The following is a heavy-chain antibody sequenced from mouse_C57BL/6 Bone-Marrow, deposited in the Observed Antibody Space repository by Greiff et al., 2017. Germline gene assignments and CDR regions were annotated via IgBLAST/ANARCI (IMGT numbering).Heavy chain of an antibody. V-gene: IGHV1-47*01. CDR1: GYTFTTYP. D-gene: IGHD1-1*01. Sequence: VQLVESGAELVKPGASVKMSCKASGYTFTTYPIEWMKQNHGKSLEWIGNFHPYNDDTKYNEKFKGKATLTVDKSSSTVYLELSRLTSDDSAVYYCARVCYYGGYYFDYWGQGTTLTVSS. J-gene: IGHJ2*01. CDR2: FHPYNDDT. CDR3: ARVCYYGGYYFDY.